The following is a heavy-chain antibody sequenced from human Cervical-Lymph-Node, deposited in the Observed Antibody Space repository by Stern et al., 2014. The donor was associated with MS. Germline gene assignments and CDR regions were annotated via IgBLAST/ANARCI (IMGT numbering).Heavy chain of an antibody. Sequence: VQLVESGAEVKKPGASVKVSCKASGYTFTNYAMHWVRQAPGQRLEWMGWINAGNGNTIYSQRFQGRVTIPRDTSATTAYMELSSLTSEDTAVYYCARDGRGTGMASLAYWGQGTLVTVSS. V-gene: IGHV1-3*01. CDR1: GYTFTNYA. CDR3: ARDGRGTGMASLAY. D-gene: IGHD5-18*01. CDR2: INAGNGNT. J-gene: IGHJ4*02.